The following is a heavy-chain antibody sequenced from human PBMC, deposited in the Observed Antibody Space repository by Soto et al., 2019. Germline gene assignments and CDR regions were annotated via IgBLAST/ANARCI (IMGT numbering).Heavy chain of an antibody. D-gene: IGHD3-3*01. CDR2: MNPNSGNT. CDR1: GYTFTSYD. Sequence: GASVKVSCKASGYTFTSYDNNWVRQATGQGLEWMGWMNPNSGNTGYAQKFQGRVTMTRNTSISTAYMELSSLRSEDTAVYYCARLVDDFWSGYSYYYYGMDVWGQGTTVTVSS. J-gene: IGHJ6*02. V-gene: IGHV1-8*01. CDR3: ARLVDDFWSGYSYYYYGMDV.